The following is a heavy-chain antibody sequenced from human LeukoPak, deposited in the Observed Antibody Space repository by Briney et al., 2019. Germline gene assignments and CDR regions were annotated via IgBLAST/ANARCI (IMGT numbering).Heavy chain of an antibody. V-gene: IGHV5-51*01. Sequence: GESLKISCAGSGYNFATSWIGWVCQKPGKGLEWMGIIYPGDSDTRYSPSFQGHVTISADKSISTAYLQWSSLEASDTAMYYCARRTGCNFDYWGQGTLVTVSS. J-gene: IGHJ4*02. D-gene: IGHD5-24*01. CDR2: IYPGDSDT. CDR3: ARRTGCNFDY. CDR1: GYNFATSW.